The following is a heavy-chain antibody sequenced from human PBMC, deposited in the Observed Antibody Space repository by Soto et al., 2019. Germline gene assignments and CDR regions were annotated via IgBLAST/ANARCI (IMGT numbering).Heavy chain of an antibody. CDR3: AKYCSSDVCFDY. CDR2: ISGSGDTK. D-gene: IGHD2-8*01. Sequence: GSLRLSCASSGFTFSSCSMNWVRQAPGKGLEWVSFISGSGDTKYYADSVKGRFTISRDNAKNSLYLQMSSLRDEDTAVYYCAKYCSSDVCFDYWGQGTLVTVSS. CDR1: GFTFSSCS. V-gene: IGHV3-48*02. J-gene: IGHJ4*02.